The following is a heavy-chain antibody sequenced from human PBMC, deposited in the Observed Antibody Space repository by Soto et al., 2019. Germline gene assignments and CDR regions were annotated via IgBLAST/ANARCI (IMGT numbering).Heavy chain of an antibody. CDR2: ISYDGSNK. CDR1: GFTFSSYG. Sequence: QVQLVESGGGVVQPGRSLRLSCAASGFTFSSYGMHWVRQAPGKGLEWVAVISYDGSNKYYADSVKGRFTISRDNSKNTLYLQMNSLRAEDTAVYYCAKDGFEDYWGQGTLVTVSS. J-gene: IGHJ4*02. CDR3: AKDGFEDY. V-gene: IGHV3-30*18. D-gene: IGHD5-12*01.